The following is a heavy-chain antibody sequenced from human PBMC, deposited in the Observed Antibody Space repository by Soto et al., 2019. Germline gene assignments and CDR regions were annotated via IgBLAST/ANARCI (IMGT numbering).Heavy chain of an antibody. D-gene: IGHD1-1*01. V-gene: IGHV4-4*07. CDR2: IYATAAT. J-gene: IGHJ5*01. CDR1: GASISGFY. Sequence: PSETLSLTCTVSGASISGFYWSWIRKSAGKGLEWIGRIYATAATDYNPSLKRRVMMSVDTSKKQFSLKLRSVTAADTAVYYCVRDGTKSLRDLFDSRG. CDR3: VRDGTKSLRDLFDS.